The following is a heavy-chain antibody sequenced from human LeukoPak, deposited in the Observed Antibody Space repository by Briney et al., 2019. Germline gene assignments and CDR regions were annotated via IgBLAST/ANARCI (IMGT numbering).Heavy chain of an antibody. CDR3: AREGRAFDP. V-gene: IGHV4-59*01. CDR1: GGSINSYY. J-gene: IGHJ5*02. Sequence: SETLSLTCTVSGGSINSYYWSWLRQPPGKGLEWIGYIYYTGSTNYNPSLKSRVTISVDTSKKQFSLKLSSVTAADTAVYYCAREGRAFDPWGQGTLVTVSS. CDR2: IYYTGST.